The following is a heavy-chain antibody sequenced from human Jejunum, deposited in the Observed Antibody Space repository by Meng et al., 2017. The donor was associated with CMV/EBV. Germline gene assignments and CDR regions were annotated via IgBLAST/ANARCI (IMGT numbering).Heavy chain of an antibody. CDR3: GMERVN. J-gene: IGHJ4*02. V-gene: IGHV4-34*01. D-gene: IGHD1-1*01. Sequence: QVQLQQWGAGLLTSSETLSLTCAVYGGSLSPYYWTWIRQIPGKGLEWIGEISHGGITNYNPSLKSRVTLLIDTSKNQFSLKLSSVTAADTAVYYYGMERVNWGQGILVTVSS. CDR2: ISHGGIT. CDR1: GGSLSPYY.